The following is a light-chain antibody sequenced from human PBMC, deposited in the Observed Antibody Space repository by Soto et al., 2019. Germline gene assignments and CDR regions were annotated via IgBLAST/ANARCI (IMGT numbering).Light chain of an antibody. Sequence: QSVLTQPASVSGSPGQSITVSCTGTSSDIGGHNYVSWYQQHPGKVPKLIIYEVSNRPSGVSNRFSGSKSGNTASLTVSGLQAEDEADYYCSSYTTTSTAVFGGGTKLTVL. J-gene: IGLJ2*01. CDR1: SSDIGGHNY. CDR3: SSYTTTSTAV. CDR2: EVS. V-gene: IGLV2-14*01.